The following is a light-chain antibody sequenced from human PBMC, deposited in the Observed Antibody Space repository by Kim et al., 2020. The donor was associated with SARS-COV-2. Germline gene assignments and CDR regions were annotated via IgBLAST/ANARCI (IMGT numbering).Light chain of an antibody. V-gene: IGLV1-40*01. Sequence: QSVLTQPPSVSGAPGQRVTISCTGSSSNIGAGYDVHWYQHLPGTAPKLLIHGDSNRPSGVPDRFSGSKSGTSAYLAITGLQAEDEADYYCQSYDSSLSGVVFGGGTQLTVL. CDR1: SSNIGAGYD. CDR3: QSYDSSLSGVV. CDR2: GDS. J-gene: IGLJ2*01.